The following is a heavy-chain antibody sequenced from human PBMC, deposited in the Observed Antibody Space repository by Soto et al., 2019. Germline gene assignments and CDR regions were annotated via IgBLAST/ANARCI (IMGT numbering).Heavy chain of an antibody. CDR1: GFTFSSYS. D-gene: IGHD2-2*01. J-gene: IGHJ6*04. CDR3: ARDCSSSTWWGFGMDV. V-gene: IGHV3-48*02. CDR2: ISSSSSTI. Sequence: GGSLRLSCAASGFTFSSYSMNWVRQAPGKGLEWVSYISSSSSTIYYADSVKGRFTISRDNAKNSLYLQMNSLRDEDTAVYYCARDCSSSTWWGFGMDVWGKGTTVTVSS.